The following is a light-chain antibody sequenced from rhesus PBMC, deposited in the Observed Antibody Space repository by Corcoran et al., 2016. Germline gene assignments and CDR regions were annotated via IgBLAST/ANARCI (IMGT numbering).Light chain of an antibody. V-gene: IGLV2-32*01. CDR2: EVS. Sequence: QAALTQPRSVSGSPGQSVTISCTGTSSDIGGYNFVSWYQMHPGTAPKLMIYEVSKRPSGVSDRFSGSKSGNTASLTISGLQAEDEAEYYCCSYAGSYSFYIFGAGTRLTVL. CDR3: CSYAGSYSFYI. J-gene: IGLJ1*01. CDR1: SSDIGGYNF.